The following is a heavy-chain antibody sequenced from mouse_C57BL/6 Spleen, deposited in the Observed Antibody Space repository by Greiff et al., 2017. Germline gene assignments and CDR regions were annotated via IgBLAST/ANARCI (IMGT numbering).Heavy chain of an antibody. J-gene: IGHJ2*01. CDR1: GFTFSSYA. V-gene: IGHV5-4*01. CDR3: ARDDSSGLDY. Sequence: DVMLVESGGGLVKPGGSLKLSCAASGFTFSSYAMSWGRQTPEKRLEWVATISDGGSYTYYPDNVKGRFTISRDNAKNNLYLQMSHLKSEDTAMYYCARDDSSGLDYWGQGTTPTVSS. CDR2: ISDGGSYT. D-gene: IGHD3-2*02.